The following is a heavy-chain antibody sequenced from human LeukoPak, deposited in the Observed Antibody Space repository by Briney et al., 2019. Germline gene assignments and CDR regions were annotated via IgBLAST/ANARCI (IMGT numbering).Heavy chain of an antibody. CDR3: AVPTTTETTDYFDY. J-gene: IGHJ4*02. V-gene: IGHV3-74*01. D-gene: IGHD4-17*01. CDR1: GFTFSSYW. CDR2: INSDGSST. Sequence: GGSLRLSCAASGFTFSSYWMHWARQAPGKGLVWVSRINSDGSSTSYADSVKGRFAISRDNAKNTLYLQMNSLRAEDTAVYYCAVPTTTETTDYFDYWGQGTLVTVSS.